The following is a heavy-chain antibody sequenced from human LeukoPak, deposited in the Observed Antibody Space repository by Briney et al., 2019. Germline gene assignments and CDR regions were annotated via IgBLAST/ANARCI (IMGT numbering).Heavy chain of an antibody. J-gene: IGHJ4*02. CDR1: GYSFTSYW. V-gene: IGHV5-51*01. D-gene: IGHD5-24*01. Sequence: PGESLKISCKGSGYSFTSYWIGWVRQMPGKGLEWMGIIYPGDSDTRYSPSFPGQVTISADKSISTAYLQWSSLKASDTAMYYCARGPHPVEMATIFIYWGQGTLVTVSS. CDR2: IYPGDSDT. CDR3: ARGPHPVEMATIFIY.